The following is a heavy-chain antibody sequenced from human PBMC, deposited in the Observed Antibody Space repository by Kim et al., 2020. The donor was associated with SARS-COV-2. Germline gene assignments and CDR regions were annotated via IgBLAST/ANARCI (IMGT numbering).Heavy chain of an antibody. V-gene: IGHV1-69*13. Sequence: SVKVSCKASGGTFSSYAISWVRQAPGQGLEWMGGIIPIFGTANYAQKFQGRVTITADESTSTAYMELSSLRSEDTAVYYCARGIPAVTTVEDDAFDIWGQGTMVTVSS. D-gene: IGHD4-17*01. CDR3: ARGIPAVTTVEDDAFDI. J-gene: IGHJ3*02. CDR2: IIPIFGTA. CDR1: GGTFSSYA.